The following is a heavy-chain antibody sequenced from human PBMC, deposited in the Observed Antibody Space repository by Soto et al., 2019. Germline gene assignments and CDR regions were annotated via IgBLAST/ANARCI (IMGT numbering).Heavy chain of an antibody. CDR3: AHKGGGDRILDY. CDR1: GFSLSTRGVG. Sequence: QITLKESGPALVKPTQTLTLACTFSGFSLSTRGVGVGWIRQPPGKALEWLALIYWDDVKHYSPSLMSRLTITKDTPKNQVALKMTNMDPVDTATYYCAHKGGGDRILDYWGQGTLVTVSS. D-gene: IGHD3-16*01. J-gene: IGHJ4*02. CDR2: IYWDDVK. V-gene: IGHV2-5*02.